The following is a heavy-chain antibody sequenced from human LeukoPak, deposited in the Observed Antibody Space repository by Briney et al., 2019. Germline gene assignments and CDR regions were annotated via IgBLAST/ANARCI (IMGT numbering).Heavy chain of an antibody. J-gene: IGHJ4*02. CDR2: ISSSSSYI. D-gene: IGHD1-1*01. V-gene: IGHV3-21*01. CDR3: ALTTGNFDY. Sequence: PGGSLRLSCAASGFTFSSYSMNWVRQAPGKGLEWVSSISSSSSYIYHADSVKGRFTISRDNAKNSLYLQMNSLRAEDTAVYYCALTTGNFDYWGQGTLVTVSS. CDR1: GFTFSSYS.